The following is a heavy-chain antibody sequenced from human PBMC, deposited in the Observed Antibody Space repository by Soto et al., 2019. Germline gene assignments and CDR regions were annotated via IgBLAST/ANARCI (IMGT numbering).Heavy chain of an antibody. Sequence: GGSLRLSCAASGFTFSSYAMSWVRQAPGKGLEWVSAISGSGGSTYYADSVKGRFTISRDNSKNTLYLQMNSLRAEDTAVYYCAKDGIAVAGTKAYGAFDIWGQGTMVTVSS. CDR2: ISGSGGST. CDR3: AKDGIAVAGTKAYGAFDI. V-gene: IGHV3-23*01. D-gene: IGHD6-19*01. J-gene: IGHJ3*02. CDR1: GFTFSSYA.